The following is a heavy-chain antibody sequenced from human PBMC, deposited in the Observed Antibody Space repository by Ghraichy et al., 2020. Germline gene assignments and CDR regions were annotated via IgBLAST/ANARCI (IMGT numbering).Heavy chain of an antibody. J-gene: IGHJ4*02. Sequence: SQTLSLTCAVYGVSFSGYYWIWIRQPPGKGLEWIGEINHSGSTNYNPSLKSRVTISVDTSKNQFSLKLSSVTAADTAVYYCARGSPRIAARRRYFDYWGQGTLVTVSS. CDR1: GVSFSGYY. D-gene: IGHD6-6*01. V-gene: IGHV4-34*01. CDR2: INHSGST. CDR3: ARGSPRIAARRRYFDY.